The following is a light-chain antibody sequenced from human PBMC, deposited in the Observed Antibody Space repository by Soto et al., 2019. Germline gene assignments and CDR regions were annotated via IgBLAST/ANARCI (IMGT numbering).Light chain of an antibody. CDR3: QQYGGSPSIT. CDR1: QTLSSNY. CDR2: GAS. V-gene: IGKV3-20*01. J-gene: IGKJ5*01. Sequence: EIVLTQSPGTLSLSPGERATLSCRAIQTLSSNYLAWYQQKPAQAPRLLIYGASSRATGIPDRFSGSASGTDFTLTISRLEPEDFAVYYCQQYGGSPSITFGPGTRLEIK.